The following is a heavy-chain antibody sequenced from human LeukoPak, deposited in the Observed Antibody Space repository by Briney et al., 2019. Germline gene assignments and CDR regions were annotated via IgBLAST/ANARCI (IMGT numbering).Heavy chain of an antibody. CDR1: GGSISSGGYS. V-gene: IGHV4-30-2*01. D-gene: IGHD2-15*01. CDR3: ASYCSGGSCAVADAFDI. Sequence: SETLSLTCAVSGGSISSGGYSWSWIRQPPGKGLEWIGYIYHSGSTYYNPSLKSRVTISVGRSKNQFSLKLSSVTAADTAVYYCASYCSGGSCAVADAFDIWGQGTMVTVSS. CDR2: IYHSGST. J-gene: IGHJ3*02.